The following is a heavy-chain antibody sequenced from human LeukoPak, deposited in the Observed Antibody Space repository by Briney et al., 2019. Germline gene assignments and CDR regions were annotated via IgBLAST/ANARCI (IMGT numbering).Heavy chain of an antibody. J-gene: IGHJ6*02. V-gene: IGHV3-30*01. Sequence: DSVKGRFTISRDNSKNTLYLQMNSLRAEDTAVYYCARDKLDSSGYYYYYYGMDVWGRGTTVTVSS. CDR3: ARDKLDSSGYYYYYYGMDV. D-gene: IGHD3-22*01.